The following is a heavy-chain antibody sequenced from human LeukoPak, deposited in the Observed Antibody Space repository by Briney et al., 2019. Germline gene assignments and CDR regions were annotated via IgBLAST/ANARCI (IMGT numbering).Heavy chain of an antibody. J-gene: IGHJ4*02. Sequence: SETLSLTCTVSGGSISSFYWSWVRQPPGKGLEWIGYIYYSGSGGTNYTPSLKRRLTFSVDTSQNQFSLKLSSVTAADTAVYYCARSLGYSYGYMDYWGQGTLVTVSS. D-gene: IGHD5-18*01. V-gene: IGHV4-59*01. CDR2: IYYSGSGGT. CDR3: ARSLGYSYGYMDY. CDR1: GGSISSFY.